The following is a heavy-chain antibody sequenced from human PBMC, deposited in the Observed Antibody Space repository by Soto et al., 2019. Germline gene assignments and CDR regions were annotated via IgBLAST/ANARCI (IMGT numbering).Heavy chain of an antibody. CDR2: FDPEDGET. V-gene: IGHV1-24*01. CDR1: GYTLTELS. J-gene: IGHJ5*02. Sequence: EASVKVSCKVSGYTLTELSMHWVRQAPGKGLEWMGGFDPEDGETIYAQKLQGRVTMTTDTSTSTAYMELRSLRSDDTAVYYCARELVNYYGGRTNNWFDPWGQGTLVTVSS. D-gene: IGHD1-26*01. CDR3: ARELVNYYGGRTNNWFDP.